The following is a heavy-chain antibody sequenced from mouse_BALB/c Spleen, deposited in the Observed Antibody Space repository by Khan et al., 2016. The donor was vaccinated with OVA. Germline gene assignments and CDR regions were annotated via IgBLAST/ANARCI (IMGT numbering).Heavy chain of an antibody. V-gene: IGHV2-6-1*01. CDR1: GFSLTNYG. Sequence: QVQLQQSGPGLVAPSQSLSITCTISGFSLTNYGVHWVRQPPGKGLEWLVVIWSDGSTTYNSALKSRLTSSKDNSKRQVFLKMNSIQTDDTGMYFCARQPYYHYNIMDYWGQGTSVTVSS. D-gene: IGHD2-10*01. CDR3: ARQPYYHYNIMDY. J-gene: IGHJ4*01. CDR2: IWSDGST.